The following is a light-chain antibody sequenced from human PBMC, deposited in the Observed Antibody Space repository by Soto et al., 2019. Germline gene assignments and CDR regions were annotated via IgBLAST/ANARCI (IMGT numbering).Light chain of an antibody. CDR3: GGWDDSLSGPV. CDR1: SSDLGGYNY. J-gene: IGLJ2*01. CDR2: DVT. Sequence: QSALTQPRSVSGSPGQSVTISCSGTSSDLGGYNYVSWYQHHPGKAPKLMIYDVTLRPSGVPDRFSGSKSGNTASLTISGLQAEDEADYYCGGWDDSLSGPVFGGGTKLTVL. V-gene: IGLV2-11*01.